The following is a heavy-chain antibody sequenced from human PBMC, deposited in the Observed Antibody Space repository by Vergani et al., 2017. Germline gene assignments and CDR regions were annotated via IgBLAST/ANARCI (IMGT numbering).Heavy chain of an antibody. V-gene: IGHV3-30*02. J-gene: IGHJ6*02. Sequence: QVQLVESGGGVVQPGGSLRLSCAASGFTFSSYGMHWVRPAPGKGLGWVAFIRYDGSNKYYADSVKGRFTISRDNSKNTLYLQMNSLSAEDTAVYYCAKDGYDILTGPYGMDVWGQGTTVTVSS. CDR3: AKDGYDILTGPYGMDV. CDR1: GFTFSSYG. D-gene: IGHD3-9*01. CDR2: IRYDGSNK.